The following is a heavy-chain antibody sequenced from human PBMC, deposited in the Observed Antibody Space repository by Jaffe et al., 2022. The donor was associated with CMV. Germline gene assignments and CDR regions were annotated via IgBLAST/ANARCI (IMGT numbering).Heavy chain of an antibody. CDR3: ARISAGSDIVATIGRFRVYFDY. CDR2: ISSSSSYT. Sequence: QVQLVESGGGLVKPGGSLRLSCAASGFTFSDYYMSWIRQAPGKGLEWVSYISSSSSYTNYADSVKGRFTISRDNAKNSLYLQMNSLRAEDTAVYYCARISAGSDIVATIGRFRVYFDYWGQGTLVTVSS. V-gene: IGHV3-11*06. CDR1: GFTFSDYY. J-gene: IGHJ4*02. D-gene: IGHD5-12*01.